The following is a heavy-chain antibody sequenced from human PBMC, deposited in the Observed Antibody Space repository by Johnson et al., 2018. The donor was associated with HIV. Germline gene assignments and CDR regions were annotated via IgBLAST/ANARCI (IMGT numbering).Heavy chain of an antibody. Sequence: QVQLVESGGGVVQPGRSLRLSCAASGFTFSSYGMHWVRQAPGKGLEWVAVISYDGSNKYYADSVKGRFTISRDNSKNTLYLQMNSLRAEDTAVYYCARDTPFGYCSSTSCYAGGAFDIWGQGTMVTVSS. V-gene: IGHV3-30*03. J-gene: IGHJ3*02. CDR1: GFTFSSYG. CDR2: ISYDGSNK. CDR3: ARDTPFGYCSSTSCYAGGAFDI. D-gene: IGHD2-2*01.